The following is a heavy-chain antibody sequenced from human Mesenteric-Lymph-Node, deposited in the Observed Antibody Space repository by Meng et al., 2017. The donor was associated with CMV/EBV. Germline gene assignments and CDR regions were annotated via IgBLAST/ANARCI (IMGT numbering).Heavy chain of an antibody. V-gene: IGHV1-2*02. Sequence: ASGGTFRSYAISWVRQAPGQGLEWMGGINPNSGGTNYAQKFQGRVTMTRDTSISTAYMELSRLRSDDTAVYYCARARDSYYGSGSSYWGQGTLVTVSS. CDR1: GGTFRSYA. CDR2: INPNSGGT. J-gene: IGHJ4*02. D-gene: IGHD3-10*01. CDR3: ARARDSYYGSGSSY.